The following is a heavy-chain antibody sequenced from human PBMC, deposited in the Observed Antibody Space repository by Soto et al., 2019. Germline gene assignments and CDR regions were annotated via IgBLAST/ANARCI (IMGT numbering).Heavy chain of an antibody. V-gene: IGHV4-31*03. CDR2: IYYSGSS. CDR3: AGGTMLRGPGYYYAMDV. CDR1: GDSISRNGYF. Sequence: SETLSLTCTVSGDSISRNGYFWTWIRQHPGKGLEWIGYIYYSGSSYYNPSLKSRVVISVDTSKNHFSLNLTAVTAADTAVYYCAGGTMLRGPGYYYAMDVWGQGTTVTVSS. J-gene: IGHJ6*02. D-gene: IGHD3-10*01.